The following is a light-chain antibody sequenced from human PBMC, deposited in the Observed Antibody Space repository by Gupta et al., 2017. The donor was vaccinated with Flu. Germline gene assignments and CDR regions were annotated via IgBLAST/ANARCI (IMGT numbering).Light chain of an antibody. CDR3: QQNDSSLMYT. V-gene: IGKV1-39*01. CDR1: QNIGTY. CDR2: VAS. Sequence: DIQMTQSPSSLSASVGDTVTISCRASQNIGTYLNWYQQKPGKAPKLLIYVASTLETGVPSRFSGSGSGTDFTLTISSRLPEDFATYYCQQNDSSLMYTFGQGTKLDIK. J-gene: IGKJ2*01.